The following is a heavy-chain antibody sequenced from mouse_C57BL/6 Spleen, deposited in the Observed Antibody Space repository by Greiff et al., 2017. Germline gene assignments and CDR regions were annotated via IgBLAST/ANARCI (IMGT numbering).Heavy chain of an antibody. CDR3: ASVISTVVATYYYAMDY. CDR2: ILPGSGST. CDR1: GYTFTGYW. V-gene: IGHV1-9*01. J-gene: IGHJ4*01. D-gene: IGHD1-1*01. Sequence: VQLQQPGAELMKPGASVKLSCKATGYTFTGYWIEWVKQRPGHGLEWIGEILPGSGSTNYNEKFKGKATFTADTSSNTAYMQLSSLTTEDSAIYYCASVISTVVATYYYAMDYWGQGTSVTVSS.